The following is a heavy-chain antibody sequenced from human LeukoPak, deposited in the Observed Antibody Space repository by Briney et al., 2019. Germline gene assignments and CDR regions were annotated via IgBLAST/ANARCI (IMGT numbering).Heavy chain of an antibody. V-gene: IGHV1-69*04. J-gene: IGHJ4*02. D-gene: IGHD5-12*01. CDR1: GGTFNSYA. CDR2: IIPILGIA. CDR3: ARDCDSRDGYNPWARPGFDY. Sequence: GASVKVSCKASGGTFNSYAISWVRQAPGQGLEWMGRIIPILGIANYAQKFQGRVTITADKSTSTAYMELSSLRSEDTAVYYCARDCDSRDGYNPWARPGFDYWGQGTLVTVSS.